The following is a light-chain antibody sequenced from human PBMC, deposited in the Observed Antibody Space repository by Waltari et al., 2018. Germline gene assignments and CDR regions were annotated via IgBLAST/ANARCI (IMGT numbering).Light chain of an antibody. CDR3: LLPLRALWS. CDR1: QGLLHSNGFNY. J-gene: IGKJ1*01. V-gene: IGKV2-28*01. Sequence: SCRCSQGLLHSNGFNYLEWYLQRPWQSPKLPLYLGPNRATAVLGRFSGSGGVTDVTLKSSSVEAEDFGVYYRLLPLRALWSLGQGTKVDI. CDR2: LGP.